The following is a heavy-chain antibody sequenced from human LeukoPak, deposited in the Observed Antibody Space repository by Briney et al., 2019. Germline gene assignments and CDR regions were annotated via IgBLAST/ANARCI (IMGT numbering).Heavy chain of an antibody. D-gene: IGHD4-17*01. CDR2: INHSGST. CDR1: GGSFSGYY. J-gene: IGHJ4*02. V-gene: IGHV4-34*01. CDR3: ARSGGHGDYYFDY. Sequence: PSETLSLTCAVYGGSFSGYYWSWIRQPPGKGLEWIGEINHSGSTNYNPSLKSRVTISVDTSKNQFSLKLSSVTAADTAVYYCARSGGHGDYYFDYWGQGTLVTVSS.